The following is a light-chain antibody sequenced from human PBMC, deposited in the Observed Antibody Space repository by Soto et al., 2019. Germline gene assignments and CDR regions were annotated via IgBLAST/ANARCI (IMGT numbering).Light chain of an antibody. CDR3: CSYVASDLV. J-gene: IGLJ2*01. Sequence: SALTQPASVSGSPGQSITISCTRASSEVGSYKLIAWYQQHPDKAPKLMIYEATKRPSGVSSRFSGSQSGNTASLTISGLQAEDEADYYCCSYVASDLVFGGGTKLTVL. CDR2: EAT. V-gene: IGLV2-23*01. CDR1: SSEVGSYKL.